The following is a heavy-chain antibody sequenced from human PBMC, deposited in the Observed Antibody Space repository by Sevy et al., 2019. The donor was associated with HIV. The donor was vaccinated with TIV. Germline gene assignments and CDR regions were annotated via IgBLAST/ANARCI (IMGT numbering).Heavy chain of an antibody. J-gene: IGHJ5*02. CDR3: VREWSDYDFWSGKNWFDP. CDR1: GGSISSYY. D-gene: IGHD3-3*01. CDR2: IYYSGST. Sequence: SETLSLTCTVSGGSISSYYWSWIRQPPGKGLEWIGYIYYSGSTNYNPSLKSRVTISVDTSKNQFSLKLSSVTAADTAVYYCVREWSDYDFWSGKNWFDPWGQGTLVTVSS. V-gene: IGHV4-59*01.